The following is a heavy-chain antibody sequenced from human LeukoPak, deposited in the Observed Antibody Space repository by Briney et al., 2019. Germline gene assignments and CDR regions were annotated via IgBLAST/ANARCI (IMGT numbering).Heavy chain of an antibody. J-gene: IGHJ4*02. Sequence: PSETLSLTCTVSGGSISSGSYYWGWIRQPPGKGLEWIGSIYYSGSTYYNPSLKSRVTISVDTSKNQFSLKLSSVTAADTAVYYCARHQDYGDPWAFDYWGQGTLVTVSS. CDR2: IYYSGST. CDR3: ARHQDYGDPWAFDY. CDR1: GGSISSGSYY. D-gene: IGHD4-17*01. V-gene: IGHV4-39*01.